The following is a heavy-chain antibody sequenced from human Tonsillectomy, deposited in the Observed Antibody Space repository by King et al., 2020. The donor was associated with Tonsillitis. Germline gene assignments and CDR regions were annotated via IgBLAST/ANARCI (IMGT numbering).Heavy chain of an antibody. Sequence: VQLVESGGGLVKPGGSLRLSCGASEFTFSDYSMNWVRQAPGKGLDWVSSISSGGSYIYYADSVKGRFTISRDNARNSLYLQMNALRVEDTAVYYCARELRHCSGGTCSLSYFDLWGRGTLVTVSS. J-gene: IGHJ2*01. CDR2: ISSGGSYI. D-gene: IGHD2-15*01. V-gene: IGHV3-21*01. CDR3: ARELRHCSGGTCSLSYFDL. CDR1: EFTFSDYS.